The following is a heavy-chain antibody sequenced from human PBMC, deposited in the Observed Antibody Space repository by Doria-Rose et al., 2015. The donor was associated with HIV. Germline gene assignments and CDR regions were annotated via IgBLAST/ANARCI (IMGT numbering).Heavy chain of an antibody. CDR3: ARIKSSRWYHKYYVDF. D-gene: IGHD6-13*01. J-gene: IGHJ4*02. CDR2: IFSDDGR. Sequence: QESGPVLVKPTETLTLTCTVSGVSLSSPGMGVSWIRQPPGKALEWLANIFSDDGRSYKTSLKSRLTISRGTSKSQVVLTMTDMDPVDTATYYCARIKSSRWYHKYYVDFWGQGTLVIVSA. CDR1: GVSLSSPGMG. V-gene: IGHV2-26*01.